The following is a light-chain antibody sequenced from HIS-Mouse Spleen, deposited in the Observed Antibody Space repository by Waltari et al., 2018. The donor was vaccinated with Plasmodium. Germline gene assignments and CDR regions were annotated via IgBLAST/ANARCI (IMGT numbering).Light chain of an antibody. V-gene: IGKV3-15*01. Sequence: EIVMTQSPPTLSVSPWERATLSFRASQSVSSNLAWYHQKPGQAPRLLIYGASTRATGSPARFSGSGSGTGVTLTISSLQSEDFAVYYCQQYNNWSFTFGPGTKVDIK. CDR3: QQYNNWSFT. CDR1: QSVSSN. J-gene: IGKJ3*01. CDR2: GAS.